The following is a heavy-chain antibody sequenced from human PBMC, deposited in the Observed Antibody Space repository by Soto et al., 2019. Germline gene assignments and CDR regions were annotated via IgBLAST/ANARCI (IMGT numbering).Heavy chain of an antibody. J-gene: IGHJ4*02. D-gene: IGHD2-21*02. V-gene: IGHV2-70*01. CDR1: GFSLSTSGMC. CDR3: ARCGTAINALSEFDY. CDR2: IDWDDDK. Sequence: SGPTLVNPTQTLTLTFTFSGFSLSTSGMCVSWIRQPPGKALEWLALIDWDDDKYYSTSLKTRLTISKDTSKNQVVLTMTNMDPVDTATYYCARCGTAINALSEFDYWGQGTLVTVSS.